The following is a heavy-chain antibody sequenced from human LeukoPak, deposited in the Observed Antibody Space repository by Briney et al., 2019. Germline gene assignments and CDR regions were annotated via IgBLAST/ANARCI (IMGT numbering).Heavy chain of an antibody. CDR3: ARGDVTVGATTVYFDY. D-gene: IGHD1-26*01. J-gene: IGHJ4*02. Sequence: SETLSLTCTVSGGSISSYYLSWIRQPPGKGLEWIGYIYTSGSTNYNPSLKSRVTISVDTSKNQFSLKLSSVTAADTAVYYCARGDVTVGATTVYFDYWGQGTLVTVSS. CDR1: GGSISSYY. V-gene: IGHV4-4*09. CDR2: IYTSGST.